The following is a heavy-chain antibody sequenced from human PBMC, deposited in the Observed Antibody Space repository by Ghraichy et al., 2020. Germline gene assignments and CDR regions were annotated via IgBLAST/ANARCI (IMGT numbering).Heavy chain of an antibody. V-gene: IGHV1-18*01. Sequence: ASVKVSCKASGYTFTSYGISWVRQAPGQGLEWMGWINTYNGNTNYAQKLQGRVTMTTDTSTSTAYMELRSLRSDDTAIYYCARASPYGSGSYYENYWGQGTLVTVSS. CDR1: GYTFTSYG. J-gene: IGHJ4*02. D-gene: IGHD3-10*01. CDR3: ARASPYGSGSYYENY. CDR2: INTYNGNT.